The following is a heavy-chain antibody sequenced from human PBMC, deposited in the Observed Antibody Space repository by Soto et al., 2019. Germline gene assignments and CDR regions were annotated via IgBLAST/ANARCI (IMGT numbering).Heavy chain of an antibody. J-gene: IGHJ5*02. CDR1: GYTFTSYA. V-gene: IGHV1-3*01. Sequence: ASVKVSCKASGYTFTSYAMHWVRQAPGQRLEWMGWINAGNGNTKYSQKFQGRVTITRDTSASTAYMELSSLRSEDTAVYYCATSPSRYGNWFDTWGQGTLVTVSS. CDR2: INAGNGNT. D-gene: IGHD3-9*01. CDR3: ATSPSRYGNWFDT.